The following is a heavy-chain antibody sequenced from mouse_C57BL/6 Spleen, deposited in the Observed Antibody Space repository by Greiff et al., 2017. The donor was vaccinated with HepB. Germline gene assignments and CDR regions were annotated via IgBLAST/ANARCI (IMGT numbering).Heavy chain of an antibody. V-gene: IGHV1-64*01. D-gene: IGHD4-1*01. CDR2: IHPNSGST. Sequence: QVQLKQPGAELVKPGASVKLSCKASGYTFTSYWMHWVKQRPGQGLEWIGMIHPNSGSTNYNEKFKSKATLTVDKSSSTAYMQLSSLTSEDSAVYYCARGAAGTSFAYWGQGTLVTVSA. CDR3: ARGAAGTSFAY. J-gene: IGHJ3*01. CDR1: GYTFTSYW.